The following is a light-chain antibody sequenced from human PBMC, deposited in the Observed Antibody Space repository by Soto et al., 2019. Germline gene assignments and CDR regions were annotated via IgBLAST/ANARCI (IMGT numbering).Light chain of an antibody. CDR2: DAS. CDR3: QQSYSTPLT. V-gene: IGKV1-39*01. J-gene: IGKJ4*01. CDR1: QSIRSY. Sequence: DIQLTQSPSSLSASVGDRVTITCRASQSIRSYLNWYQLKPGKAPQLLIFDASSLQSGVPSRFNGSGSGTGFTLTISSLQPEDFATYYCQQSYSTPLTFGGGTKVDIK.